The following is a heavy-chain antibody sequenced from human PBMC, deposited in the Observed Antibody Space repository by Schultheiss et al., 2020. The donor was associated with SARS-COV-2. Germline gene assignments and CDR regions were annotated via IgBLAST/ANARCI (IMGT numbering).Heavy chain of an antibody. CDR1: GFTFSSYA. Sequence: GGSLRLSCAASGFTFSSYAMHWVRQAPGKGLEWVSSISSSSSYIYYADSVKGRFTISRDNAKNSLYLQMNSLRAEDTAVYYCAKVLNPRITIFGVVIGDAFDIWGQGTMVNVSS. J-gene: IGHJ3*02. CDR2: ISSSSSYI. CDR3: AKVLNPRITIFGVVIGDAFDI. V-gene: IGHV3-21*01. D-gene: IGHD3-3*01.